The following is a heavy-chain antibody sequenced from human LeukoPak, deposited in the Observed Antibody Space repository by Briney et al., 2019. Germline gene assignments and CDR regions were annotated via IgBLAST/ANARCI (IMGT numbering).Heavy chain of an antibody. V-gene: IGHV4-39*01. Sequence: SETLSLTCTVSGGSINRGSYYWGWIRQPPGKGLEWIGSIYYSGSTYYNPSLKSRVTISVDTSMNQFSLKLRSVTAADTAVYYCARADHDYGDYYFDYWGQGTLVTVSS. CDR2: IYYSGST. J-gene: IGHJ4*02. CDR1: GGSINRGSYY. CDR3: ARADHDYGDYYFDY. D-gene: IGHD4-17*01.